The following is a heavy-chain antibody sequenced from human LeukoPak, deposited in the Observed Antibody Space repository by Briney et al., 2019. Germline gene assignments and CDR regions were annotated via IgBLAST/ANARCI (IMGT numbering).Heavy chain of an antibody. J-gene: IGHJ4*02. CDR3: SRDLRGRDDY. Sequence: GGSLRLSCAASVFTFSSYWMHWVRQAPGKGLVWVSRINTGGSTTDYADSVKGRFTISRDNAKNTLYLQMNSLRAEDTAVYYCSRDLRGRDDYWGQGILVIVSS. CDR2: INTGGSTT. V-gene: IGHV3-74*01. CDR1: VFTFSSYW. D-gene: IGHD5-24*01.